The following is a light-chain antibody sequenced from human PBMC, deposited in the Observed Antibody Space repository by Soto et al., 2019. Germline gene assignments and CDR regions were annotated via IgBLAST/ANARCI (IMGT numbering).Light chain of an antibody. Sequence: VLTQPPSVSAAPGQKVTISCSGSSSNVGNNYVSWYQQLPGTAPKLLIYDNNKRPSGIPDRFSGSKSGTSATLGITGLQTGDEADYYCGTWDSSLSAGVFGTGTKVTVL. V-gene: IGLV1-51*01. CDR1: SSNVGNNY. CDR2: DNN. CDR3: GTWDSSLSAGV. J-gene: IGLJ1*01.